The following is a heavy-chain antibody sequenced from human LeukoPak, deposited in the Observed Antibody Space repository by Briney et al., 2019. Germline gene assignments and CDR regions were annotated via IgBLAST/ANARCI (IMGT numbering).Heavy chain of an antibody. J-gene: IGHJ4*02. CDR3: ARHSAEVDSLDY. Sequence: SETLSLTCTVSGGSISSSNWWSWVRQPPGKGLEWIGEINHSGSTNYNPSLKSRVTISVDTSKNQFSLKLSSVTAADTAVYYCARHSAEVDSLDYWGQGTLVTVSS. CDR1: GGSISSSNW. CDR2: INHSGST. D-gene: IGHD3-22*01. V-gene: IGHV4-4*02.